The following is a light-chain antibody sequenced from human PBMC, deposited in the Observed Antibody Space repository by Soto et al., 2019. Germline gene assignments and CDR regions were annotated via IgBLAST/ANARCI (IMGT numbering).Light chain of an antibody. CDR3: QQYASRPWT. V-gene: IGKV3-20*01. CDR2: GAS. J-gene: IGKJ1*01. CDR1: QSVSSSY. Sequence: EIVLTQSPGTLSLSPGERATLSCRASQSVSSSYLAWYQQKPGQAPRLLIYGASSRATGIPDRFDGGGSGTDFTLTISRLEPEDFAVYYCQQYASRPWTFGQGTKVEIK.